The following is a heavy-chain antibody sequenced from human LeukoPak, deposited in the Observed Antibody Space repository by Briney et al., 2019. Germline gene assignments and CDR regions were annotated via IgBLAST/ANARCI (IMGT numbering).Heavy chain of an antibody. Sequence: GGSLSLSCAASGFTFSSYAMSWVRQAPGKGLEWVSAISGSGGSTSYADSVKGRFTISRDNSKNTLYLQMNSLRAEDTAVYYCAKSPFSGSYYGGYFDYWGQGTLVTVSS. J-gene: IGHJ4*02. CDR2: ISGSGGST. CDR3: AKSPFSGSYYGGYFDY. V-gene: IGHV3-23*01. D-gene: IGHD1-26*01. CDR1: GFTFSSYA.